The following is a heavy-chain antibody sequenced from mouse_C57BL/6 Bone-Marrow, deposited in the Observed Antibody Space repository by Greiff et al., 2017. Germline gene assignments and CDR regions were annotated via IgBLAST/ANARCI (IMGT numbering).Heavy chain of an antibody. Sequence: VQLQQPGAELVMPGASVKLSCKASGYTFTSYWMHWVKQRPGQGLEWIGEIDPSDSYPNYNQKFKGKSTLTVDKSSSTAYMQLSSLTSEDSAVYYWARGTLGYEGFAYWGQGTLVTVSA. D-gene: IGHD2-2*01. CDR3: ARGTLGYEGFAY. V-gene: IGHV1-69*01. CDR2: IDPSDSYP. CDR1: GYTFTSYW. J-gene: IGHJ3*01.